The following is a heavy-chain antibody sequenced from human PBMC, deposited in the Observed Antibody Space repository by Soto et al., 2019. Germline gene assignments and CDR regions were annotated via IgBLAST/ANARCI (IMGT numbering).Heavy chain of an antibody. D-gene: IGHD5-18*01. CDR1: GDKFTSYW. Sequence: EVQLEQSGAEVKKPGESVRLSCKASGDKFTSYWISWVRQMPGKGLEWMGRIDPRDSYTNYSPSFQGHVTISVDTSISAAYLQWTSLKASDTATYYCVASTITAMVGGHWGQGALVTVSS. V-gene: IGHV5-10-1*03. CDR3: VASTITAMVGGH. CDR2: IDPRDSYT. J-gene: IGHJ4*02.